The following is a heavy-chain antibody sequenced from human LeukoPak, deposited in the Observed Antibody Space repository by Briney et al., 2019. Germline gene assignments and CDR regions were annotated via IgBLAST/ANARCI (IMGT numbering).Heavy chain of an antibody. V-gene: IGHV3-30*02. D-gene: IGHD6-13*01. Sequence: HPGGSLRLSCAASGFTFSSYGMHWVRQAPGKGLEWVAFIRYDGSNKYYADSVKGRFTISRDNSKNTLYLQMNSLRAEDTAVYYCAKVGSYSSSSYYFDYWGQGTLVTVSS. CDR3: AKVGSYSSSSYYFDY. J-gene: IGHJ4*02. CDR1: GFTFSSYG. CDR2: IRYDGSNK.